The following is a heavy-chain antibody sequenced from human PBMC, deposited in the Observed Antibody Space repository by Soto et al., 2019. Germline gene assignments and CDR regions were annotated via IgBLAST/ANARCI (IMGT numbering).Heavy chain of an antibody. CDR1: GGTFSSYA. Sequence: QVQLVQSGAEVKKPGSSVKVSCKASGGTFSSYAISWVRQTPGQGLEWMGGIIPNFGTVKYAQKFQGRVTITADESTSTAYMELSSLRSEDTAVYYWARGGGMRWLQFRDINWFDPWGQGTLVTVSS. CDR3: ARGGGMRWLQFRDINWFDP. V-gene: IGHV1-69*01. J-gene: IGHJ5*02. CDR2: IIPNFGTV. D-gene: IGHD5-12*01.